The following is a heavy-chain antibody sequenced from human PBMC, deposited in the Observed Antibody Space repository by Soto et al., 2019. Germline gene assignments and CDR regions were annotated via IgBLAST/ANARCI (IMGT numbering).Heavy chain of an antibody. Sequence: QLQLQESGPGLVKPSETLSLTCTVSGGSISSSSYYWGWIRQPPGKGLEWIGSIYYSGSTYYNPSLKSRVPISVDTSKNQFSLKLSSVTATDTAVYYCARHGGTRFGVHDYWGQGTLVTVSS. D-gene: IGHD3-10*02. V-gene: IGHV4-39*01. CDR2: IYYSGST. CDR1: GGSISSSSYY. CDR3: ARHGGTRFGVHDY. J-gene: IGHJ4*02.